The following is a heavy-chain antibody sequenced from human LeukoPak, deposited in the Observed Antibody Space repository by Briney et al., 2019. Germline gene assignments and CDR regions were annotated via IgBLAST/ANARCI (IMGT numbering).Heavy chain of an antibody. D-gene: IGHD2-15*01. V-gene: IGHV4-61*02. J-gene: IGHJ5*02. CDR1: GVSISSSSYY. CDR2: IYTSGST. Sequence: PSETLSLTCTVSGVSISSSSYYWSWIRQPAGKGLEWIGRIYTSGSTNYNPSLTSRVTISVDTSKNQFSLKLSSVTAADTAVYYCARGVGGYCSGGSCYSAPNWFDPWGQGTLVIVSS. CDR3: ARGVGGYCSGGSCYSAPNWFDP.